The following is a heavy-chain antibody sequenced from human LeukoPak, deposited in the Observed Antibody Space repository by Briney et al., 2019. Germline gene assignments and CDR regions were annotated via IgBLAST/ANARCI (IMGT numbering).Heavy chain of an antibody. D-gene: IGHD6-19*01. Sequence: SETLSLTCAVYGGSFSGYYWSWIRQPPGKGLEWIGEINHSGSTNYNPSLKSRVTISVDTSKNQISLKLSSVTAADTAVYYCARRRWGIAVAGTRWFDPWGQGTLVTVSS. CDR3: ARRRWGIAVAGTRWFDP. V-gene: IGHV4-34*01. CDR1: GGSFSGYY. CDR2: INHSGST. J-gene: IGHJ5*02.